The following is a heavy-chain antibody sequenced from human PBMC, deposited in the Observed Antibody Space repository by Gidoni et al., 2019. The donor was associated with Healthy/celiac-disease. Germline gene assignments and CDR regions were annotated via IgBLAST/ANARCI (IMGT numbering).Heavy chain of an antibody. CDR1: GFNFDDYA. Sequence: EVQLVESGGGLVQPGRSLRLSGVASGFNFDDYAMHWVRQAPGKGLEWFSGITWNSGTIGYADSVKGRFTISRDNAKNSLYLQMNSLRTEDTALYYCAKDIGPAYNYGYNYWGQGTLVTVSS. J-gene: IGHJ4*02. V-gene: IGHV3-9*01. D-gene: IGHD5-18*01. CDR3: AKDIGPAYNYGYNY. CDR2: ITWNSGTI.